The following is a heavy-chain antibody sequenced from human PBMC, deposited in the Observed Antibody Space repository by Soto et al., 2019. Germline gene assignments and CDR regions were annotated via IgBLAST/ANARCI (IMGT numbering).Heavy chain of an antibody. CDR2: IYHSGSP. CDR3: ARGEPSDCSSSSCYTFDI. V-gene: IGHV4-31*03. D-gene: IGHD2-2*02. Sequence: SETLSLTCTVSGGSISSGVYYWGWIRQHPGKGLEWIGYIYHSGSPYYNPSLKSRLTISVDTSKSQFSLRLSSVTAADTAVYYCARGEPSDCSSSSCYTFDIWGQGTMVTVSS. CDR1: GGSISSGVYY. J-gene: IGHJ3*02.